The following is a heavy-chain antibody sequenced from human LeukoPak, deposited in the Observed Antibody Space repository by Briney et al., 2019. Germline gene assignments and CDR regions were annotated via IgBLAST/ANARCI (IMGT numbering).Heavy chain of an antibody. Sequence: SETLSLTCAVHGGSFSDYYWSWSCPPPGKGREWIGEINHSGSANNTPSLNTRVTISVDTSENQFSLKLSSVSAADTAVYYCARLDLYLGIDSWGQGPLVTVSS. CDR1: GGSFSDYY. V-gene: IGHV4-34*01. J-gene: IGHJ4*02. CDR3: ARLDLYLGIDS. D-gene: IGHD2-8*01. CDR2: INHSGSA.